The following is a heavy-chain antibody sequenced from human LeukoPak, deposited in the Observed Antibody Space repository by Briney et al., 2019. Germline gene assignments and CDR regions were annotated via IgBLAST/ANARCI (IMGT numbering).Heavy chain of an antibody. CDR1: GGSFGGYY. CDR3: ASTYCSSTSCYYPYYYYGMDV. CDR2: INHSGST. V-gene: IGHV4-34*01. D-gene: IGHD2-2*01. Sequence: SETLSLTCAVYGGSFGGYYWSWIRQPPGKGLEWIGEINHSGSTNYNPSLKSRVTISVDTSKNQFSLKLSSVTAADTAVYYCASTYCSSTSCYYPYYYYGMDVWGQGTTVTVSS. J-gene: IGHJ6*02.